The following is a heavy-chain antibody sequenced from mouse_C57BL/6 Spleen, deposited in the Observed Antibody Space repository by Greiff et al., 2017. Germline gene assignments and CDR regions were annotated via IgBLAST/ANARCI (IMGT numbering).Heavy chain of an antibody. Sequence: EVKLVESGGGLVKPGGSLKLSCAASGFTFSSYTMSWVRQTPEKRLEWVATISGGVGNTYYPDSVKGRFTISRDNAKNTLYLQMSSLRSEDTALYYCARQDYGSPLFAYWGQGTLVTVSA. D-gene: IGHD1-1*01. V-gene: IGHV5-9*01. J-gene: IGHJ3*01. CDR2: ISGGVGNT. CDR1: GFTFSSYT. CDR3: ARQDYGSPLFAY.